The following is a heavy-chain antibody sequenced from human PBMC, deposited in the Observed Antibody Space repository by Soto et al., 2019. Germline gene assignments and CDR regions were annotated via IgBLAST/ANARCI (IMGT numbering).Heavy chain of an antibody. CDR3: AKYEAYYFDH. J-gene: IGHJ4*02. CDR1: GFDFEDYT. Sequence: EVQLLESGGVVVPPGGSLRLSCVASGFDFEDYTMHWVRQAPGKGLECVSRISYDGDDTYYADSVRGRFTMSRDNSKNSLFVLMNNLTPEDTVGYYCAKYEAYYFDHGGQGTLVAVSS. CDR2: ISYDGDDT. V-gene: IGHV3-43*01.